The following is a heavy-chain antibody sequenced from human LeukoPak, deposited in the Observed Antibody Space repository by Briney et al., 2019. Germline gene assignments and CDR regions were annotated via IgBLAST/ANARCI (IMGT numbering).Heavy chain of an antibody. J-gene: IGHJ4*02. CDR3: ARGHPGGWYYYGSGTSLDY. CDR1: GGSFSGYY. CDR2: INHSGST. D-gene: IGHD3-10*01. Sequence: PSETLSLTCAVYGGSFSGYYWSRIRQPPGKGLEWIGEINHSGSTNYNPSLKSRVTISVDTSKNQFSLKLSSVTAADTAVYYCARGHPGGWYYYGSGTSLDYWGQGTLVTVSS. V-gene: IGHV4-34*01.